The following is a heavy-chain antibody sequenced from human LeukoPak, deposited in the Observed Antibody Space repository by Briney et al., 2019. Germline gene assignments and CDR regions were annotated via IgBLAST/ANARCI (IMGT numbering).Heavy chain of an antibody. CDR2: IYTSGST. D-gene: IGHD6-13*01. CDR3: ARDSSSWYENKGLYYFDY. CDR1: GGSISSGSYY. V-gene: IGHV4-61*02. Sequence: ASETLSLTCTVSGGSISSGSYYWSWIRQPAGKGLEWIGRIYTSGSTNYNPSLKSRVTISVDTSKNQFSLKLSSVTAADMAVYYCARDSSSWYENKGLYYFDYWGQGTLVTVSS. J-gene: IGHJ4*02.